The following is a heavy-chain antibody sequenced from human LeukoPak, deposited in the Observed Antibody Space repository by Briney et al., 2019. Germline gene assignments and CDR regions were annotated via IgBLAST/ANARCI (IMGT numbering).Heavy chain of an antibody. Sequence: SETLSLTCTVSGGSISSYYWSWIRQPPGKGLEWIGYIYYSGSTNYNPSRKSRVTISVDTSKNQFSLKLSSVTAADTAVYYCARQDSTHYYYYGMDVWGQGTTVAVSS. V-gene: IGHV4-59*08. CDR3: ARQDSTHYYYYGMDV. CDR2: IYYSGST. D-gene: IGHD2-2*01. CDR1: GGSISSYY. J-gene: IGHJ6*02.